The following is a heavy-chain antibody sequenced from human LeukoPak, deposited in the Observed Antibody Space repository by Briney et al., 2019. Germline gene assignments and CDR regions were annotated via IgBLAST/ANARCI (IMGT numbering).Heavy chain of an antibody. D-gene: IGHD2-2*01. CDR1: GGSISSSSYY. J-gene: IGHJ6*03. Sequence: SETLSLTCTVSGGSISSSSYYWGWIRQPPGKGLEWIGSIYYSGSTYYNPSLKSRVTISVDTSKNQFSLKLSSVTAADTAVYYCARGTVRGEEEETPETSHFSRAGIVPAAPWYYYYMDVWGKGTTVTVSS. CDR2: IYYSGST. CDR3: ARGTVRGEEEETPETSHFSRAGIVPAAPWYYYYMDV. V-gene: IGHV4-39*07.